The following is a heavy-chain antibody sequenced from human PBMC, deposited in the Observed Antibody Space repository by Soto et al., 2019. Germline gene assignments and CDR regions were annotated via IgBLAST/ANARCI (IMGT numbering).Heavy chain of an antibody. D-gene: IGHD3-22*01. CDR3: AREGDMKFHSDSSDEPGY. CDR2: IIPSIGII. J-gene: IGHJ4*02. V-gene: IGHV1-69*04. Sequence: SVKVSCKASGGTFSSFVISWVRQAPGQGLEWMGRIIPSIGIINYAQKFQGRVTITADTSTSTAYMELSSLRSDDTAVYYCAREGDMKFHSDSSDEPGYWGQG. CDR1: GGTFSSFV.